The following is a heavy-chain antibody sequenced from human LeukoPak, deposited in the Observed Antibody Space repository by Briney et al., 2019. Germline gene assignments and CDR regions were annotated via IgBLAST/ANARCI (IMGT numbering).Heavy chain of an antibody. Sequence: ASVKVSCKASGYTFTSYGLNWVRQAPGQGLEWMGWISTYNGNTKYAQNLQGRVTMTTDTSTSTTYMELRGLKSDDTAVYYCARGFRCISTTCYTNWFGPWGQGTLVTVSS. J-gene: IGHJ5*02. CDR2: ISTYNGNT. V-gene: IGHV1-18*01. CDR3: ARGFRCISTTCYTNWFGP. CDR1: GYTFTSYG. D-gene: IGHD2-2*02.